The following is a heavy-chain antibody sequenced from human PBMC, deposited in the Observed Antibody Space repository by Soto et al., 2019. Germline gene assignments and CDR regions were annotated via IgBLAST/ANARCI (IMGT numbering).Heavy chain of an antibody. V-gene: IGHV4-34*01. CDR1: GGSFSGYY. J-gene: IGHJ5*01. CDR3: VRLIGNSWLDF. Sequence: LEILSLTCAVYGGSFSGYYWSWIRQPPGKGLEWIGEINHSGSTNYNPSLKSRVTISVDTSKNQFSLHLNSVTPEDTAVYYCVRLIGNSWLDFWGQGTLVTVSS. CDR2: INHSGST. D-gene: IGHD1-26*01.